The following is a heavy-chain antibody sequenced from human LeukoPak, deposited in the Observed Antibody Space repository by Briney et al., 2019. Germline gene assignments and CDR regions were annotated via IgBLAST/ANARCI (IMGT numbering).Heavy chain of an antibody. Sequence: PGGSLRLSCAASGFSVSSNYMNWVRQAPGRGLEWVSTIYSGGVTYYADSVKGRFTISRDNSKNTLYLQMNSLRAEDTAVYYCARDRWRMDAFYIWGQGTMVTVSS. V-gene: IGHV3-53*01. CDR3: ARDRWRMDAFYI. CDR1: GFSVSSNY. CDR2: IYSGGVT. D-gene: IGHD3-3*01. J-gene: IGHJ3*02.